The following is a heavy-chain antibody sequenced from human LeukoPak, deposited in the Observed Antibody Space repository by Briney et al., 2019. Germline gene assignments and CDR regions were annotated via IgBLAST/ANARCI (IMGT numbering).Heavy chain of an antibody. CDR1: GGSISSSSYY. J-gene: IGHJ6*03. D-gene: IGHD6-19*01. CDR3: ARLAVAASDMDV. Sequence: PSETLSLTCTVSGGSISSSSYYWGWIRQPPGKGLEWIGSIYYSGSTYYNPSLKSRVTISVDTSKNQFSLKLSSVTAADTAVYYCARLAVAASDMDVWGKGTTVTVSS. CDR2: IYYSGST. V-gene: IGHV4-39*07.